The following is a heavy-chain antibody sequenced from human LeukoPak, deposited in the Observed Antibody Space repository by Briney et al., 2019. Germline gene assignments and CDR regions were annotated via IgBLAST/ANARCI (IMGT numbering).Heavy chain of an antibody. D-gene: IGHD2-2*01. V-gene: IGHV4-39*02. CDR1: GGSISSSSYY. CDR3: ARERDGVVVVPAATLYYYYYMDV. J-gene: IGHJ6*03. Sequence: SETLSLTCTVSGGSISSSSYYWGWIRQPPGKGLEWIGSIYYSGSTYYNPSLKSRVTISVDTSKNQFSLKLSSVTAADTAVYYCARERDGVVVVPAATLYYYYYMDVWGKGTTVTVSS. CDR2: IYYSGST.